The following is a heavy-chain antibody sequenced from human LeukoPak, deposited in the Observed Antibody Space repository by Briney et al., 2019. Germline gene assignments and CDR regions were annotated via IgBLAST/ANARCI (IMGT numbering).Heavy chain of an antibody. CDR1: GFTFSSYA. CDR2: ISGSGLTT. Sequence: GGSLRLSCAASGFTFSSYAMTWVRQAPGKGLEWVSLISGSGLTTWYADSVKGRFTISRDNPKNTLYLQMDSPRAEDTAVYYCAKVDSGSYTFDYWGRGTLVTVSS. D-gene: IGHD1-26*01. V-gene: IGHV3-23*01. CDR3: AKVDSGSYTFDY. J-gene: IGHJ4*02.